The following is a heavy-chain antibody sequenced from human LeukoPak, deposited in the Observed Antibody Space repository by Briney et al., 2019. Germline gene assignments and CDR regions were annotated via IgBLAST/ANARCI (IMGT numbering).Heavy chain of an antibody. D-gene: IGHD3-10*01. V-gene: IGHV4-61*02. Sequence: PSETLSLTCTVSGGSISSDSNYWSWIRQPAGKGLEWIGRIYTSGSTNYNPSLKSRVTISVDTSKNQFSLKLSSVTAADTAVCYCAGDYYGSPGFWGQGTLVTVSS. J-gene: IGHJ4*02. CDR1: GGSISSDSNY. CDR3: AGDYYGSPGF. CDR2: IYTSGST.